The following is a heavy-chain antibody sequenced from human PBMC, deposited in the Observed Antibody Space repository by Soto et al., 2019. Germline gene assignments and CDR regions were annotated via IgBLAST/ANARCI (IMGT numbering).Heavy chain of an antibody. D-gene: IGHD2-15*01. J-gene: IGHJ4*02. CDR3: GRLAEAATGHTDFDF. CDR1: GASIKSRNYF. Sequence: LSLTCTVSGASIKSRNYFWGWIRQPPGKGLEFVGSIHSSGGTYYNPSLKSRVTVSVDLSNSHFSLSLKSLTATDTAVYYCGRLAEAATGHTDFDFWGQGTLVTVSS. CDR2: IHSSGGT. V-gene: IGHV4-39*02.